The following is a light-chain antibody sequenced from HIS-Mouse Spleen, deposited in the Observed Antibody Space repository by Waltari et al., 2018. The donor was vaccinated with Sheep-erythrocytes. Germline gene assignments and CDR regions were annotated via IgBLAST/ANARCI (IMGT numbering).Light chain of an antibody. CDR1: SSDVGGYNY. CDR2: DVS. V-gene: IGLV2-11*01. J-gene: IGLJ1*01. Sequence: QSALTQPRSVSGSPGQSVTISCTGTSSDVGGYNYVLWYQQHPGKAPKLTFYDVSKRPPAVPDRFSGSKSGDAASLTISGLQAEDEADYYCCSYAGSYNHVFATGTKVTVL. CDR3: CSYAGSYNHV.